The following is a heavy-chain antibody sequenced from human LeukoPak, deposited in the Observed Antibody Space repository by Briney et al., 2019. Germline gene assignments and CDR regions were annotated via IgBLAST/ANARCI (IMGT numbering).Heavy chain of an antibody. D-gene: IGHD6-13*01. Sequence: GGSLRLSCAASGFTFSSHAMSWVRQAPGKGLEWVSAISGSGGSTYYADSVKGRFTISRDNSKNTLYLQMNSLRAEDTAVYYCAKDSFAAGAFDYWGQGTLVTVSS. CDR2: ISGSGGST. CDR3: AKDSFAAGAFDY. CDR1: GFTFSSHA. V-gene: IGHV3-23*01. J-gene: IGHJ4*02.